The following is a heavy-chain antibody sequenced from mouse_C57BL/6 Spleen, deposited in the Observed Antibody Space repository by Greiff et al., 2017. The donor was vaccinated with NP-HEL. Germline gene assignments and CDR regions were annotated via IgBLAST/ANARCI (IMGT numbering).Heavy chain of an antibody. J-gene: IGHJ2*01. CDR1: GYTFTSYW. Sequence: QVQLQQSGAELVKPGASVKLSCKTSGYTFTSYWMHWVKQRPGQGLEWIGMIHPNSGSTNYNEKFKSKATLTVDKSSSTAYMQLSSLTSEDSAVYYCARSSNFLYYFDYWGQGTTLTVSS. CDR3: ARSSNFLYYFDY. D-gene: IGHD2-5*01. V-gene: IGHV1-64*01. CDR2: IHPNSGST.